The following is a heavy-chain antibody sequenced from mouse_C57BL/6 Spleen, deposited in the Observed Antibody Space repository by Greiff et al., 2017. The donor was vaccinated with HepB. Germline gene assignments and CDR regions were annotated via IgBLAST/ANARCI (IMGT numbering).Heavy chain of an antibody. J-gene: IGHJ4*01. CDR2: INPSSGYT. CDR1: GYTFTSYT. Sequence: QVQLQQSGAELARPGASVKMSCKASGYTFTSYTMHWVKQRPGQGLEWIGYINPSSGYTKYNQKFKDKATLTADKSSSTAYMQLSSLTSEDSAVYYCASTTVVATGAMDYWGQGTSVTVSS. D-gene: IGHD1-1*01. CDR3: ASTTVVATGAMDY. V-gene: IGHV1-4*01.